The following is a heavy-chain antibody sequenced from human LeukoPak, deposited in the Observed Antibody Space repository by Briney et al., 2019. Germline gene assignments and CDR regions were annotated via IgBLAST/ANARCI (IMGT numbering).Heavy chain of an antibody. CDR3: ARGRHYYGSGNDY. CDR1: GGSISSYY. Sequence: SETLSLTCTVSGGSISSYYWSWIRQPPGKGLEWIGYIYYSGSTNCNPSLKSRVTISVDTSKNQFSLKLSSVTAADTAVYYCARGRHYYGSGNDYWGQGTLVTVSS. V-gene: IGHV4-59*12. D-gene: IGHD3-10*01. J-gene: IGHJ4*02. CDR2: IYYSGST.